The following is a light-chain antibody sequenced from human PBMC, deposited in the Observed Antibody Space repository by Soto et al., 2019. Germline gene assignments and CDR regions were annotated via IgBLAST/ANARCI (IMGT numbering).Light chain of an antibody. Sequence: QSVLTQPPSLSGAPGQRVTISCTGSRSNIGGGYDVHWYQHLPGIAPKVLIFDNSNRPSGVPDRFSGSKSGTSASLAITGXXAEDDAVYYCHSYDVSLRGPAFGGGTKLTVL. CDR3: HSYDVSLRGPA. CDR1: RSNIGGGYD. CDR2: DNS. V-gene: IGLV1-40*01. J-gene: IGLJ2*01.